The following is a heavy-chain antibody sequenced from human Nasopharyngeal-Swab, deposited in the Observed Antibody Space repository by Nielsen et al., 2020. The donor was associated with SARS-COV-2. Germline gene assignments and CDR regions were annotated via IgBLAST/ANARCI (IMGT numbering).Heavy chain of an antibody. D-gene: IGHD3-3*02. V-gene: IGHV3-23*03. J-gene: IGHJ6*02. Sequence: GESLKTSCAASGFTFSSYAMSWVRQAPGKGLEWVSVIYSGGSSTYYADSVKGRFTIPRDNSKNTLYLQMNSLRAEDTAVYCCAKDGTFLGYFYYGMDVWGQGTTVTVSS. CDR2: IYSGGSST. CDR1: GFTFSSYA. CDR3: AKDGTFLGYFYYGMDV.